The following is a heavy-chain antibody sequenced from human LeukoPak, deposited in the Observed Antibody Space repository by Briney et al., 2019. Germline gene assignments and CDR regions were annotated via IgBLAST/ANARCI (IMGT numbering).Heavy chain of an antibody. CDR2: NAAGDDT. D-gene: IGHD3-10*01. Sequence: NAAGDDTFYSASVKGRFAISRDNSKNTLYLQMNSLRAEDTAIYYCVAGITMVRGVIRIDYYYGMDVWGQGTTVTVSS. V-gene: IGHV3-23*01. J-gene: IGHJ6*02. CDR3: VAGITMVRGVIRIDYYYGMDV.